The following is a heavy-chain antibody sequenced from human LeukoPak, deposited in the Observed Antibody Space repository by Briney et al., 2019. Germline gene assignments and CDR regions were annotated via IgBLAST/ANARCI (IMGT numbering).Heavy chain of an antibody. J-gene: IGHJ4*02. CDR3: ATDIWRGAAADY. V-gene: IGHV3-21*04. Sequence: GGSLRLSCAASGFTFSSYSMNWVRQAPGKGLEWVSSISSSSSYIYYADSVKGRFTTSRDNSKNSLYLQMNSLRAEDTALYYCATDIWRGAAADYWGQGTLVTVSS. CDR1: GFTFSSYS. CDR2: ISSSSSYI. D-gene: IGHD3-3*01.